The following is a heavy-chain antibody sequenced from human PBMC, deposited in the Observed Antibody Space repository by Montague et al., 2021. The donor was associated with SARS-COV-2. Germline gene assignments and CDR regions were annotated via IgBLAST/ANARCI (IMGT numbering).Heavy chain of an antibody. D-gene: IGHD4-11*01. V-gene: IGHV4-38-2*02. CDR1: GYSISSGYY. Sequence: SETLSLTCTVSGYSISSGYYCCCFRQPPGKGLEWIMGNYHNGGTAYNTSLKSRRTISVNTSKNQYSLKLSSLTAADTAVYYCSTDDYTPGDSYYYYGMDVWGQGTMVTVSS. CDR2: NYHNGGT. CDR3: STDDYTPGDSYYYYGMDV. J-gene: IGHJ6*02.